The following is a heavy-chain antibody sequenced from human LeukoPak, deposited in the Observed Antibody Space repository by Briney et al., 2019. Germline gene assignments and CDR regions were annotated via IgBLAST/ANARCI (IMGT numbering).Heavy chain of an antibody. J-gene: IGHJ3*02. CDR1: GYTFTSYG. CDR2: ISAYSGNT. D-gene: IGHD2-21*01. V-gene: IGHV1-18*01. Sequence: ASVKVSCKASGYTFTSYGISWVRQAPGQGLEWMGWISAYSGNTNYAQKLQGRVTMTTDTSTSTAYMELRSLRSDDTAVYYCARDTRIVVVIPGAFDIWGQGKMVTVSS. CDR3: ARDTRIVVVIPGAFDI.